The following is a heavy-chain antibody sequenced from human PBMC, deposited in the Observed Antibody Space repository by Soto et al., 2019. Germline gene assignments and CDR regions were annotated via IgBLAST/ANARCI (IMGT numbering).Heavy chain of an antibody. CDR3: AIGNPDWFDP. V-gene: IGHV4-38-2*01. Sequence: PSETLSLTCAVSGYSISSGLYWGWIRQPPGKGLEWIGTIYRGGITYYNPSLKSRVTISIDTSKNHFSLRLCSVTATDTAVYFCAIGNPDWFDPWGQGTLVTVSS. CDR2: IYRGGIT. J-gene: IGHJ5*02. D-gene: IGHD1-1*01. CDR1: GYSISSGLY.